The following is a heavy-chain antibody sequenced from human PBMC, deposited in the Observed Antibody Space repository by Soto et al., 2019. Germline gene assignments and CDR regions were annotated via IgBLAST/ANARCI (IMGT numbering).Heavy chain of an antibody. CDR2: ISVDSGGRT. D-gene: IGHD6-25*01. CDR1: GFSSSNYV. CDR3: AREGHSSGKAGAFYI. J-gene: IGHJ3*02. V-gene: IGHV3-23*01. Sequence: EVQLLASGGGLVQPGGSLRLSCAVSGFSSSNYVMSWVRQAPGKGLEWVSTISVDSGGRTHYADSVKGRFTISRDNSKNTVYLQMNSLRPEDTAVYYCAREGHSSGKAGAFYIWAHGTKVTVSS.